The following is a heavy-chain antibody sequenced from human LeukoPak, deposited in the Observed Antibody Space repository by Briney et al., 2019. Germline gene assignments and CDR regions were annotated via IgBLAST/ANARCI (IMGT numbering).Heavy chain of an antibody. CDR1: RFTFSTYW. CDR3: AKKGFTSGRGAFDI. Sequence: GGSLRLSCADSRFTFSTYWMTWVRQAPGKGLEWVANIRQDGNEKYYVDSVKGRFTISRDNAQNSLYLQMNSLRAEDTAVYYCAKKGFTSGRGAFDIWGQGTKVTVSS. D-gene: IGHD6-19*01. CDR2: IRQDGNEK. V-gene: IGHV3-7*01. J-gene: IGHJ3*02.